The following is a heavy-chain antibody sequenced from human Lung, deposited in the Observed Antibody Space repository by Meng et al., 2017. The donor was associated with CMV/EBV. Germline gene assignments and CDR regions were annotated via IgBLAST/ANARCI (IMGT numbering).Heavy chain of an antibody. Sequence: GEXXKISCAASGFTFSTYSMNWVRQAPGKGLEWISYISSGSSTIYYADSVKGRFSISRDNAEKTLYLHVNNLRGEDTAVYYCAKGGGAGRSASDYWRQGTLVTVSS. CDR2: ISSGSSTI. V-gene: IGHV3-48*04. CDR1: GFTFSTYS. J-gene: IGHJ4*02. CDR3: AKGGGAGRSASDY. D-gene: IGHD3-16*01.